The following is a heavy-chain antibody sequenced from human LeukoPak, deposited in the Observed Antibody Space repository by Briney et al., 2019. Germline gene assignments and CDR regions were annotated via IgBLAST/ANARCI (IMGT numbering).Heavy chain of an antibody. V-gene: IGHV5-51*01. CDR1: GYSCTSYW. D-gene: IGHD2-21*02. CDR3: ARQVFPYCGGDCYSRAFDI. J-gene: IGHJ3*02. CDR2: IYPGDANT. Sequence: GASLKISCNGSGYSCTSYWIGLVRQIPGKGLKCMAIIYPGDANTRYSPSFPGQVTISADKSISTAYLQWSSLKASDTAMYYCARQVFPYCGGDCYSRAFDIWGQGTMVTVSS.